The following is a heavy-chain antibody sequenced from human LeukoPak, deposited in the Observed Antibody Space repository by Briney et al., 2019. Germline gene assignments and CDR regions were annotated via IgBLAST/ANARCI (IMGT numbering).Heavy chain of an antibody. CDR1: GYSISSGYY. J-gene: IGHJ5*02. CDR2: IHHSGIK. CDR3: ARDRADLQPSGGP. V-gene: IGHV4-38-2*02. D-gene: IGHD3-10*01. Sequence: SETLSLTCTVSGYSISSGYYWGWIRQPPGKGLEWIGSIHHSGIKYYNPSLQSRVAISVDTSKNQFSLKLSSVTAADTAVYYCARDRADLQPSGGPWGQGTLVTVSA.